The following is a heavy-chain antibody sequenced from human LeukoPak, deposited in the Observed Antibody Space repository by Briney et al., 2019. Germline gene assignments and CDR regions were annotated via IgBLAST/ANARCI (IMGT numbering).Heavy chain of an antibody. CDR1: GLTFSNYW. CDR2: ISTDGRTT. J-gene: IGHJ6*02. D-gene: IGHD6-25*01. CDR3: ARGIAAWGMDV. Sequence: PGGSLRLSCAASGLTFSNYWMHWVRQAPGKGLVWVSGISTDGRTTVYADSLKGRFTISRDDAKNSLYLQMNSLRAEDTAVYYCARGIAAWGMDVWGQGTTVTVSS. V-gene: IGHV3-74*01.